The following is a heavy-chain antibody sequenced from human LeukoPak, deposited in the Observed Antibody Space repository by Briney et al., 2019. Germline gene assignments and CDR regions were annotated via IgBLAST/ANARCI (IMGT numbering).Heavy chain of an antibody. J-gene: IGHJ3*02. V-gene: IGHV5-10-1*01. CDR1: GVSFSTYW. D-gene: IGHD1-26*01. CDR3: ARHILGGPAFDM. Sequence: GGSLKISCKGSGVSFSTYWISWVRQMPGKGLEWMGTMDPSESYTNYSPSFQGHVTISADKSISTAYLQWSSLKASDIAMYYCARHILGGPAFDMWGQGTMVTVSS. CDR2: MDPSESYT.